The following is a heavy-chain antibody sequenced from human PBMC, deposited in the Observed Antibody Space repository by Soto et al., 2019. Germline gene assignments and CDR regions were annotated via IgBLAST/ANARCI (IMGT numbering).Heavy chain of an antibody. CDR3: ARFTITIFGVAPPVNYYYGMDV. Sequence: ASVKVSCKASGYTFTSYGISWVRQAPGQGLEWMGWISAYNGNTNYAQKLQGRVTMTTDTSTSTAYMELRSLRSDDTAVYYCARFTITIFGVAPPVNYYYGMDVWGQGTTVTVSS. CDR2: ISAYNGNT. D-gene: IGHD3-3*01. CDR1: GYTFTSYG. V-gene: IGHV1-18*04. J-gene: IGHJ6*02.